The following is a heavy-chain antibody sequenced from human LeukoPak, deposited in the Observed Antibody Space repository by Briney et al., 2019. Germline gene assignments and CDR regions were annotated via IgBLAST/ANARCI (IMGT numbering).Heavy chain of an antibody. CDR3: ARDNSVEDTAWWFDP. V-gene: IGHV1-46*01. CDR1: GFTFTSFY. Sequence: ASVKVSCKASGFTFTSFYMHWVRQAPGQGLEWMGIINPSGHTTDYAQKFQGRVTMTRDTPTSTVYMELSSLRSEDTAVYYCARDNSVEDTAWWFDPWGQGTLVTVSS. J-gene: IGHJ5*02. D-gene: IGHD4-23*01. CDR2: INPSGHTT.